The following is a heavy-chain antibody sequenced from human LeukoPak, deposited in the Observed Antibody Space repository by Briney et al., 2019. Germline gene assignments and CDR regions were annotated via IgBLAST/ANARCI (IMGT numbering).Heavy chain of an antibody. Sequence: GGSLRLSCAASGFTFSSYWMNWARQAPGKGLEWVASINHNGNVNYYVDSVKSRFTISRDNAKYSLYLQMSNLRAEDTAVYFCAGGVGLDVWGQGATVTVS. V-gene: IGHV3-7*03. CDR3: AGGVGLDV. D-gene: IGHD3-16*01. J-gene: IGHJ6*02. CDR1: GFTFSSYW. CDR2: INHNGNVN.